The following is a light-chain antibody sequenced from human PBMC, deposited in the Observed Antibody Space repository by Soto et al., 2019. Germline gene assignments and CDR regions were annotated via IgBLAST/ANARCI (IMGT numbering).Light chain of an antibody. V-gene: IGLV1-40*01. J-gene: IGLJ1*01. CDR3: QSYDSSLIVSKV. CDR1: RSNIGRNYV. CDR2: ANS. Sequence: QSVLTQPPSASGTPGQRVSISCSGSRSNIGRNYVYWYQQFPGTAPKLLIYANSARPSGVPDRFSGSKSGTSASLAITGLQAEDEADYYCQSYDSSLIVSKVFGTGTKVTVL.